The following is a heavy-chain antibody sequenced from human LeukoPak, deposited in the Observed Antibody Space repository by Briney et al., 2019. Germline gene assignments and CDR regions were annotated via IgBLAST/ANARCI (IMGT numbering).Heavy chain of an antibody. D-gene: IGHD2-2*02. CDR1: GGTFSSYT. V-gene: IGHV1-69*02. J-gene: IGHJ4*02. Sequence: ASVKVSCKASGGTFSSYTISWVRQAPGQGLEWMGRIIPILGIAIYAQKFQGRVTITADKSTSTAYMELSSLRSEDTAVYYCARYCSSTSCYTFKDYWGQGTLVTVSS. CDR3: ARYCSSTSCYTFKDY. CDR2: IIPILGIA.